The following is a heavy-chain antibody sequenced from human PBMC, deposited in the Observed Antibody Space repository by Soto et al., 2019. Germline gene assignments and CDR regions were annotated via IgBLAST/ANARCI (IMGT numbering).Heavy chain of an antibody. Sequence: GPQVKVSCKASGGTFSSYAISWVRQAPGQGLEWMGGIIPIFGTANYAQKFQGRVTITADKTTSTAYMELSSLRSEDTAVYYCARGRSYYYDSSGYRIYLGSYYFDYWGQGTLVTVSS. J-gene: IGHJ4*02. D-gene: IGHD3-22*01. CDR2: IIPIFGTA. V-gene: IGHV1-69*06. CDR1: GGTFSSYA. CDR3: ARGRSYYYDSSGYRIYLGSYYFDY.